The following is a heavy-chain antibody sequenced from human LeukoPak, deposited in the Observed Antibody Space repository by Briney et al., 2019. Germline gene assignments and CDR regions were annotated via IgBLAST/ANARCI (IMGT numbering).Heavy chain of an antibody. J-gene: IGHJ3*02. CDR1: GGSFSGYY. V-gene: IGHV4-34*01. D-gene: IGHD6-13*01. CDR2: INHSGST. CDR3: ARWESSSWFDDAFDI. Sequence: SETLSLTCAVYGGSFSGYYWSWIRQPPGKGLEWIGEINHSGSTNYNPSLKSRVTISVDTSKNQFSLKLSSVTAADTAVYYCARWESSSWFDDAFDIWGQGTMVTVSS.